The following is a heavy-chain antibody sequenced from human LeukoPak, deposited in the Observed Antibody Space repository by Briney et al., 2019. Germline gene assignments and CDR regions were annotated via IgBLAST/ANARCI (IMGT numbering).Heavy chain of an antibody. Sequence: ASVKVSCKASGYTFTSYYMHWVRQAPGQGLEWMGIINPSGGSTSYAQKFQGRVTMTRDTSTSTVYMELSSLRSEDTAVYYCARSPYDSSGYYYDWFDPWGQGTLVTVSS. D-gene: IGHD3-22*01. V-gene: IGHV1-46*01. CDR3: ARSPYDSSGYYYDWFDP. J-gene: IGHJ5*02. CDR2: INPSGGST. CDR1: GYTFTSYY.